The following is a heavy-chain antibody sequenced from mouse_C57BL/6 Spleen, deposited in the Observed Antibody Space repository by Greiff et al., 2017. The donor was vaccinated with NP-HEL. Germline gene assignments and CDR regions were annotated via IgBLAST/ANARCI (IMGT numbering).Heavy chain of an antibody. CDR3: ARRDSAWFAY. Sequence: QVQLKEPGAELVKPGASVKMSCKASGYTFTSYWITWVKQRPGQGLEWIGDIYPGSGSTNYNEKFKSKATLTVDTSSSTAYMQLSSLTSEDSAVYYCARRDSAWFAYWGQGTLVTVSA. V-gene: IGHV1-55*01. J-gene: IGHJ3*01. CDR1: GYTFTSYW. CDR2: IYPGSGST.